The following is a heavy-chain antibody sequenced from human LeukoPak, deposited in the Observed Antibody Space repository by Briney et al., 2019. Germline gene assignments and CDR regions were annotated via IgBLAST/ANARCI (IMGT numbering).Heavy chain of an antibody. J-gene: IGHJ5*02. D-gene: IGHD2-2*02. CDR2: INHSGST. V-gene: IGHV4-34*01. CDR1: GGSFSGYY. Sequence: SETLSLTCAVYGGSFSGYYWSWIRQPPGKGLEWIGEINHSGSTNYNPSLKSRVTISVDTSKNQFSLKLSSVTAADTAVYYCARGLYCSSTSCYTGNWFDPWRQGTLVTVSS. CDR3: ARGLYCSSTSCYTGNWFDP.